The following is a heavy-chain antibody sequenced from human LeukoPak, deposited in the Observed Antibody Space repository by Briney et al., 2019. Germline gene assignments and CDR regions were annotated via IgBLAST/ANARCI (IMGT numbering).Heavy chain of an antibody. Sequence: GESLKISCKGSGYSFPSYWIAWVGTLPGKGLGGVGMIYPGDSDTRYSPSFQGQVTISADKSISTAYLQWSSLKASDTAMYYCVHVGGGLVGADLYYFDYWGQGTLVTVSS. CDR3: VHVGGGLVGADLYYFDY. CDR2: IYPGDSDT. J-gene: IGHJ4*02. CDR1: GYSFPSYW. D-gene: IGHD1-26*01. V-gene: IGHV5-51*01.